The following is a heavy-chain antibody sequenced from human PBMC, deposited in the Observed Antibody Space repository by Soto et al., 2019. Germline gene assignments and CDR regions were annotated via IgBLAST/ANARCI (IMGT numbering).Heavy chain of an antibody. D-gene: IGHD3-16*01. CDR1: GGTFSSYA. CDR2: IIPIFGTA. J-gene: IGHJ4*02. CDR3: ARAWYAYVWGSYTKLDY. Sequence: ASVKVSCKASGGTFSSYAISWVRQAPGQGLEWMGGIIPIFGTANYAQKFQGRVTITADESTSTAYMELSSLRSEDTAVYYCARAWYAYVWGSYTKLDYWGQGTLVTVSS. V-gene: IGHV1-69*13.